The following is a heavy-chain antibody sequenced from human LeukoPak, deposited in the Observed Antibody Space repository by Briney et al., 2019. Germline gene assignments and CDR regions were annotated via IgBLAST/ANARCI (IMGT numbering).Heavy chain of an antibody. D-gene: IGHD2-21*01. CDR3: AREDCGGDCYPDFDY. V-gene: IGHV3-21*01. CDR1: GFTFSSYS. Sequence: GGSLRLSCAASGFTFSSYSMNWVRQAPGKGLEWVSSISSSSGYIYYADSVKGRFTISRDNAKNSLYLQMNSLRAEDTAVYYCAREDCGGDCYPDFDYWGQGTLVTVSS. J-gene: IGHJ4*02. CDR2: ISSSSGYI.